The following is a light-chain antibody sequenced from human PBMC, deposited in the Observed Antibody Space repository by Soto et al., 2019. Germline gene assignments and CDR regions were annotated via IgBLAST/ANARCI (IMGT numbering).Light chain of an antibody. J-gene: IGKJ1*01. CDR2: AAS. CDR1: QDISNY. Sequence: DIQLTQSPSFLSASVGDRVTITFRASQDISNYLAWYQQEPGKAPKLLIYAASTLQSGVPSRFSGSRSGPDFTLTISSLQPEDFATYYCQQSYSSPPTFGQGTKVDI. CDR3: QQSYSSPPT. V-gene: IGKV1-39*01.